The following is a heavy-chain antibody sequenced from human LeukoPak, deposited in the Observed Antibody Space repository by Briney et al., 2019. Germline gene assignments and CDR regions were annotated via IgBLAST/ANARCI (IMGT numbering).Heavy chain of an antibody. D-gene: IGHD5-18*01. V-gene: IGHV3-30*04. CDR2: ISYDGSIK. CDR1: GFTFNTYA. J-gene: IGHJ6*02. CDR3: AKDERGYSYGYSMDV. Sequence: SGGSLRLSCAAPGFTFNTYAIYRVRQAPGKGLEWVAVISYDGSIKYYADSVKGRFTISRDNSKNTLYLQMNSLRPEDTAVYYCAKDERGYSYGYSMDVWGQGTTVTVSS.